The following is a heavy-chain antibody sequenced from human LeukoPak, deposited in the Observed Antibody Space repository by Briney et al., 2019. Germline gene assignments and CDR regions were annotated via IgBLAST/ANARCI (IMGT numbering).Heavy chain of an antibody. D-gene: IGHD2/OR15-2a*01. Sequence: GASVKVSCKASGYTFTGYDISWVRQAPGQGLEWMRWISADNTNTNYAQKLQGRVTMTTDTSTRTAYMELRSLRSDDTALYYCARAITTSGFRTDYWGQGTLVTVSS. V-gene: IGHV1-18*01. CDR3: ARAITTSGFRTDY. CDR2: ISADNTNT. J-gene: IGHJ4*02. CDR1: GYTFTGYD.